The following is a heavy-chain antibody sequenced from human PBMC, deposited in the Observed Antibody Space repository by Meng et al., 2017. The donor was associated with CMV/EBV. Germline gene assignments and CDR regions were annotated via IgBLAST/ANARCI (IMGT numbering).Heavy chain of an antibody. CDR1: GYTFTSYG. Sequence: ASVKVSCKASGYTFTSYGISWVRQAPGQGLEWMGWINPNSGGTNYAQKFQGRVTMTRDTSISTAYMELSRLRSDDTAVYYCASRLQPYYGMDVWGQGTTVTVSS. D-gene: IGHD5-24*01. J-gene: IGHJ6*02. CDR3: ASRLQPYYGMDV. CDR2: INPNSGGT. V-gene: IGHV1-2*02.